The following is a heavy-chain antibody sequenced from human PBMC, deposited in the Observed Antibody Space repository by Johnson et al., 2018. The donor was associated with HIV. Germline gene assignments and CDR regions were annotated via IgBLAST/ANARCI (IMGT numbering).Heavy chain of an antibody. CDR1: GFAFSRFA. CDR2: ISYDGSNK. V-gene: IGHV3-30-3*01. J-gene: IGHJ1*01. CDR3: ASWGVLGLRLAM. Sequence: QVQLVESGGGVVQSGRSLRLSCAASGFAFSRFAMHWVRQVPDKGLEWVAVISYDGSNKYYADSVKGQFTISRDNSKNTLYLQMNSLRAEDTAVYYCASWGVLGLRLAMWG. D-gene: IGHD3-16*01.